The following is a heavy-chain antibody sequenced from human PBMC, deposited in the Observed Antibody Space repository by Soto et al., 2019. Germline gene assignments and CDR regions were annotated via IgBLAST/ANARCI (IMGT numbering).Heavy chain of an antibody. Sequence: VQLEESGGGLVQPGGSLRLSCAASGFVVSSSYMSWARQAPGKGLEWVSVIYSGGSTYYADSLKGRFIISRDISKNTLYLQLNSLRAEDTAVYYYARDGGNSDIGTHSYYYMDVWGKGTTVTVSS. J-gene: IGHJ6*03. D-gene: IGHD2-15*01. CDR1: GFVVSSSY. CDR3: ARDGGNSDIGTHSYYYMDV. CDR2: IYSGGST. V-gene: IGHV3-66*01.